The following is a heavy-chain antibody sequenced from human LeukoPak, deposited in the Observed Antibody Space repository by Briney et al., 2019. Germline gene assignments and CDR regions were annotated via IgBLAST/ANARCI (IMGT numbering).Heavy chain of an antibody. D-gene: IGHD3-16*01. CDR3: ARTNRPGGGLGP. CDR2: INHSGST. Sequence: SETLSLACAVYGGSFSGYYWSWIRHPPGKGLEWIGEINHSGSTNYNPSLKGRVTISVDTSKNQFSLKLSSVTAADTAVYYCARTNRPGGGLGPWGQGTLVTVSS. CDR1: GGSFSGYY. J-gene: IGHJ5*02. V-gene: IGHV4-34*01.